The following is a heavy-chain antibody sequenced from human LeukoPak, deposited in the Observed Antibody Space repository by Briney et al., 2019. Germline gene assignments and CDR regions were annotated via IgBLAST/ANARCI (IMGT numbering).Heavy chain of an antibody. J-gene: IGHJ3*02. CDR3: ARGAYYYDSSGYHPAAFDI. V-gene: IGHV3-13*01. Sequence: GGSLRLSCAASGFTFSSYDMHWVRQATGKGLEWVSAIGTAGDTYYPGSVKGRFTISRENAKNSLYLQMNSLRAGDTAVYYCARGAYYYDSSGYHPAAFDIWGQGTMVTVSS. CDR1: GFTFSSYD. D-gene: IGHD3-22*01. CDR2: IGTAGDT.